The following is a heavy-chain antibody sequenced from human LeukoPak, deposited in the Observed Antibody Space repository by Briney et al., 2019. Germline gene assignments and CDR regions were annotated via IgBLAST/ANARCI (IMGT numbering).Heavy chain of an antibody. CDR2: ISYDGSSK. D-gene: IGHD6-19*01. CDR1: GFTFSSYA. Sequence: GGSLRLSCAASGFTFSSYAMHWVRQAPGKGLEWVAVISYDGSSKYYADSVKGRFAISRDNSKNTLYLQMNSLRAEDTAVYYCARAGWQSWGQGTLVTVSS. CDR3: ARAGWQS. V-gene: IGHV3-30*09. J-gene: IGHJ4*02.